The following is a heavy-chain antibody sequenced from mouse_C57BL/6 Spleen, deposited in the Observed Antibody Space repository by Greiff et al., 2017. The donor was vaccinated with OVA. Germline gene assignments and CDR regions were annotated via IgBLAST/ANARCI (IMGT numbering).Heavy chain of an antibody. CDR3: ARQGRDYFDY. V-gene: IGHV1-64*01. J-gene: IGHJ2*01. Sequence: QVQLKQPGAELVKPGASVKLSCKASGYTFTSYWMHWVKQRPGQGLEWIGMIHPNSGSTNYNEKVKSKATLTVDKSSSTAYMQLSSLTAEDSAVYYCARQGRDYFDYWGQGTTLTVSS. D-gene: IGHD3-3*01. CDR2: IHPNSGST. CDR1: GYTFTSYW.